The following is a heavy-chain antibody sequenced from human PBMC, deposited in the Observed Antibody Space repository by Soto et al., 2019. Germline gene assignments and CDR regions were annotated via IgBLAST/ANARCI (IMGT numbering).Heavy chain of an antibody. D-gene: IGHD3-16*02. CDR3: AKSMITFGGVIAIFDY. CDR1: GFTFSSYG. CDR2: IPYDGSNK. Sequence: PGGSLRLSCAASGFTFSSYGMHWVRQAPGKGLEWVAVIPYDGSNKYYADSVKGRFTISRDNSKNTLYLQMNSLRAEDTAFFFFAKSMITFGGVIAIFDYWGQGTLVTVSS. V-gene: IGHV3-30*18. J-gene: IGHJ4*02.